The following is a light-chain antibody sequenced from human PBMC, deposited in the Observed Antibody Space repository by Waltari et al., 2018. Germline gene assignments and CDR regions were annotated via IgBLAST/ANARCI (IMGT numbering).Light chain of an antibody. CDR2: DAS. J-gene: IGKJ5*01. CDR3: QQRSNWPPIT. V-gene: IGKV3-11*01. Sequence: EIVLTQSPATLSLSPGERATLSCRASQSVSSYLAWYQQKPGQAPRLLIYDASNRATGIAARFSGSGSGTDFTLTISSLEPEDFAFYYCQQRSNWPPITFGQGTRLEIK. CDR1: QSVSSY.